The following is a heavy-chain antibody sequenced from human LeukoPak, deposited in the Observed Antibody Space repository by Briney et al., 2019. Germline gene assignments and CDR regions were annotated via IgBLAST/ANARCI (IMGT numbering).Heavy chain of an antibody. J-gene: IGHJ4*02. Sequence: GGSLRLSCAGSGFTFSDYYMSWIRQAPGKGLEWVSYISSSDSTIYYTDSVKGRFTISRDNAKNSLYLQMNSLRADDTAVYYCAREEYSSGWYPLDYWGQGTLVTVSS. CDR3: AREEYSSGWYPLDY. CDR2: ISSSDSTI. CDR1: GFTFSDYY. D-gene: IGHD6-19*01. V-gene: IGHV3-11*04.